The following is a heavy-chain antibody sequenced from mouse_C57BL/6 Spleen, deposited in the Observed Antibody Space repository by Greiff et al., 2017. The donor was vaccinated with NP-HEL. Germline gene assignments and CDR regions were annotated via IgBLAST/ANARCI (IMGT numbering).Heavy chain of an antibody. CDR2: IYPSDSET. D-gene: IGHD1-1*01. CDR3: ARSPGTAWFAY. V-gene: IGHV1-61*01. J-gene: IGHJ3*01. Sequence: QVQLQQPGAELVRPGSSVKLSCKASGYTFTSYWMDWVKQRPGQGLEWIGNIYPSDSETHYNQKFKDKATLTVDKSSSTAYMQLSSLTSEDSAVYYCARSPGTAWFAYWGQGTLVTVSA. CDR1: GYTFTSYW.